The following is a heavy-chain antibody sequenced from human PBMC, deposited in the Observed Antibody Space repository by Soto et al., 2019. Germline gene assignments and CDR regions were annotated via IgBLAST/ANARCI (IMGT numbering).Heavy chain of an antibody. CDR2: FDPEDGET. CDR3: ATGAFYCFDRRGPHSDFDS. J-gene: IGHJ4*02. V-gene: IGHV1-24*01. CDR1: GYTFTSYG. D-gene: IGHD3-22*01. Sequence: ASVKVSCRASGYTFTSYGISWVRQAPGVGLEWMGGFDPEDGETIYAQRFQGRVTMTEDPSADTAYMELSSLRSEDTAFYYCATGAFYCFDRRGPHSDFDSWGQGMLVTFSS.